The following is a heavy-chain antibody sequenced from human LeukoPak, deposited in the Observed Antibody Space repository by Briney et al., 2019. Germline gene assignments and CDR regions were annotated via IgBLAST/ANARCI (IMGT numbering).Heavy chain of an antibody. CDR3: ARASETAAAFDY. J-gene: IGHJ4*02. Sequence: GASVKVSCKASGYTFTSYDINWVRQATGQGREWMGWMNPNSGNTGYAQKFQGRVTITRNTSISTAYMELSSLRSEDTAVYYCARASETAAAFDYWGQGTLVTVSS. CDR2: MNPNSGNT. D-gene: IGHD6-13*01. CDR1: GYTFTSYD. V-gene: IGHV1-8*03.